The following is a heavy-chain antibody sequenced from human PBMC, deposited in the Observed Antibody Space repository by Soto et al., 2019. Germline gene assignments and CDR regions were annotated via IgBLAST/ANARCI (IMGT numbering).Heavy chain of an antibody. V-gene: IGHV4-59*08. J-gene: IGHJ4*02. Sequence: SETLSLTCTVSGGSISSYYWSWIRQPTGKGLEWIGYIYYSGSTNYNPSLKSRVTISVDTSKNQFSLKLSSVTAADTAVYYCARTSGRASGYYDYWGQGTLVTVSS. CDR3: ARTSGRASGYYDY. CDR2: IYYSGST. CDR1: GGSISSYY. D-gene: IGHD3-22*01.